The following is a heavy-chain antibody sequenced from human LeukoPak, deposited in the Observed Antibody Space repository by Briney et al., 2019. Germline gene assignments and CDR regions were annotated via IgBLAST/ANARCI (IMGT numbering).Heavy chain of an antibody. CDR2: IIDNGDTT. D-gene: IGHD3-16*01. CDR1: GFNFNRYA. Sequence: GGSLRLSCAASGFNFNRYAMSWVRQAPGKGLEWVSGIIDNGDTTYHANSVKGRFTISRDNSKNTLYLRMHSLRAEDTAVYYCAKLGGQEIYNYYVGVWGKGTTVAVSS. V-gene: IGHV3-23*01. CDR3: AKLGGQEIYNYYVGV. J-gene: IGHJ6*03.